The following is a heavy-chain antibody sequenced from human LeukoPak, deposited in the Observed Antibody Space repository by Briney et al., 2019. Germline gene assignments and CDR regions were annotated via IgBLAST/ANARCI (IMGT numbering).Heavy chain of an antibody. Sequence: ASVKVSCKVSGYTLTELSMHWVRQAPGKGLEWMGGFDPEDGETIYAQKFQGRVTMTRNTSISTAYMELSSLRSEDTAVYYCARDNSGHDAFDIWGQGTMVTVSS. CDR1: GYTLTELS. CDR2: FDPEDGET. J-gene: IGHJ3*02. D-gene: IGHD2/OR15-2a*01. V-gene: IGHV1-24*01. CDR3: ARDNSGHDAFDI.